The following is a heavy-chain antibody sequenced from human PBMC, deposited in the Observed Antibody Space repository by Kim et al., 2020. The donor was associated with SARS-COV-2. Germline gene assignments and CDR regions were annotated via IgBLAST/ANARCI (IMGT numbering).Heavy chain of an antibody. CDR2: INHSGST. Sequence: SETLSLTCAVYGGSFSGYYWSWIRQPPGKGLEWIGEINHSGSTNYNPSLKSRVTISVDTSKNQFSLKLSSVTAADTAVYYCARGGGTTEPWFDPWGQGTLVTVSS. CDR3: ARGGGTTEPWFDP. V-gene: IGHV4-34*01. J-gene: IGHJ5*02. CDR1: GGSFSGYY. D-gene: IGHD1-7*01.